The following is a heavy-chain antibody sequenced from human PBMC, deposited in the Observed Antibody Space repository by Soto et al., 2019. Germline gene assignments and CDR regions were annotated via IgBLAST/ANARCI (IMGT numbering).Heavy chain of an antibody. D-gene: IGHD3-10*01. CDR2: IYNDGTT. J-gene: IGHJ6*02. CDR3: VRPLPSGRNYGMDV. CDR1: GLCVMNNY. Sequence: RGSLRLSCPAYGLCVMNNYIIFFRHPPGMGLEWVSVIYNDGTTYYADSVKGRFTLSRDTSKNTLSLQMDSLRAEDTAVYYCVRPLPSGRNYGMDVWGQGTTVTVSS. V-gene: IGHV3-53*01.